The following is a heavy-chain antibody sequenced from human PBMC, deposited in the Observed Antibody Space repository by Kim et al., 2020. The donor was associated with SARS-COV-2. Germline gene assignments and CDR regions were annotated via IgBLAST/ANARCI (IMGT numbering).Heavy chain of an antibody. Sequence: VSVKSRITTNADTSKNQYSLQLNSVTPEDTSVYYCARAGSAVAGAYCFDSWGQGTLVTVSS. J-gene: IGHJ4*02. D-gene: IGHD6-19*01. V-gene: IGHV6-1*01. CDR3: ARAGSAVAGAYCFDS.